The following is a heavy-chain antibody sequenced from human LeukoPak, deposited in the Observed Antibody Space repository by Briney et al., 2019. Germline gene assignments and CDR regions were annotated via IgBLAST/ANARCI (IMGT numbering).Heavy chain of an antibody. V-gene: IGHV4-39*01. CDR1: GGSISSSSYY. J-gene: IGHJ4*02. D-gene: IGHD5-12*01. Sequence: SETLSLACTASGGSISSSSYYWGWIRQPPGKGLEWIGSVYYSGSTYYNPSLKSRVTISVDTSKNQFSLKLSSVTAADTAVYYCARINPYSGYDYLDYWGQGTLVTVPS. CDR3: ARINPYSGYDYLDY. CDR2: VYYSGST.